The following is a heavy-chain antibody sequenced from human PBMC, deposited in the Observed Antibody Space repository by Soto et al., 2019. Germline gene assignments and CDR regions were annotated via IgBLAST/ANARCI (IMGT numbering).Heavy chain of an antibody. V-gene: IGHV1-69*02. CDR2: IIAILGIA. CDR3: ARCGGDCYSNFDY. Sequence: QVQLVQSGAEVKKPGSSVKVSCKASRGTFSSYTISWVRQAPGQGLEWMGRIIAILGIANYAQKFQGRVTITADKSTSTAYMELSSLRSEDTAVYYCARCGGDCYSNFDYWGQGTLVTVSS. D-gene: IGHD2-21*02. J-gene: IGHJ4*02. CDR1: RGTFSSYT.